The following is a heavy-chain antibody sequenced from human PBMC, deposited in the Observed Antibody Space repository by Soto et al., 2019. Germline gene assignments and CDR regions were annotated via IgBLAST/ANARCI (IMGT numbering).Heavy chain of an antibody. Sequence: GESLKISCAASGFTFSSYAMHWVRQAPGKGLEWVAVISYDGSNKYYADSVKGRFTISRDNSKNTLYLQMNSLRAEDTAVYYCARGKYSSSWTGSDAFDIWGQGTKVTVSS. CDR2: ISYDGSNK. CDR3: ARGKYSSSWTGSDAFDI. D-gene: IGHD6-13*01. J-gene: IGHJ3*02. CDR1: GFTFSSYA. V-gene: IGHV3-30*04.